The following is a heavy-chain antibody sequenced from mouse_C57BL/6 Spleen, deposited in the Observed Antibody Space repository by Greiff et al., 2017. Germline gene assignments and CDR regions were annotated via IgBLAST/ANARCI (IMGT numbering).Heavy chain of an antibody. CDR1: GYAFSGSW. J-gene: IGHJ1*03. D-gene: IGHD1-1*01. V-gene: IGHV1-82*01. CDR2: IYPGDGDT. CDR3: AREEDYYGSSYRYFDV. Sequence: QVQLKESGPELVKPGASVKISCKASGYAFSGSWMNWVKQRPGKGLEWIGRIYPGDGDTNYNGKFKGKATLTADKSSSTAYMQLSSLTSEDSAVYFCAREEDYYGSSYRYFDVWGTGTSVTVSS.